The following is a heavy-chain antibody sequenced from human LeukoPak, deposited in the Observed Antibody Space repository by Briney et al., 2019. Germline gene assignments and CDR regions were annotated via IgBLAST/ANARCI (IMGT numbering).Heavy chain of an antibody. Sequence: AGGSVRLSCAASGFTFSSYAMSWVRQAPGKGLEWVSAISGSGGSTYYADSVKGRFTISRDNSKNTLYLQMNSLRAEDTAVYYCAKNGGIYDYVWGSYRYYFDYWGQGTLVTVSS. CDR2: ISGSGGST. CDR3: AKNGGIYDYVWGSYRYYFDY. CDR1: GFTFSSYA. V-gene: IGHV3-23*01. J-gene: IGHJ4*02. D-gene: IGHD3-16*02.